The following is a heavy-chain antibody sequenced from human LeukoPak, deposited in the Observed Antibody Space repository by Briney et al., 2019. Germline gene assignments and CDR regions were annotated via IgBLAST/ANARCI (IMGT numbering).Heavy chain of an antibody. CDR2: ITRSGTYM. CDR3: ARGVGAVYYFDY. J-gene: IGHJ4*02. D-gene: IGHD1-26*01. CDR1: GFTFSDYS. V-gene: IGHV3-21*01. Sequence: GGSLRLSCAASGFTFSDYSMNWVRQAPGKGLEWVSSITRSGTYMYYADSVKGRFTISRDNAKNSPSLHMNSLRAEDTAVYYCARGVGAVYYFDYWGQGALVTVSS.